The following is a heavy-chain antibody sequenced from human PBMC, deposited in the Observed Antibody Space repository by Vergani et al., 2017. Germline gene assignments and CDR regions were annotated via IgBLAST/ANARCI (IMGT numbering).Heavy chain of an antibody. J-gene: IGHJ4*02. CDR1: GGPISSYY. Sequence: VQLQESGPGLVKPSETLSLTCTVSGGPISSYYWSWIRQPPGKGLEWIGYIYYSGSTNYNPSLKSRVTIPVDTSKNHFALKRSWVTAADTAVYYCARVPGGIPCFDYWGQGTLVTVSS. D-gene: IGHD6-13*01. CDR3: ARVPGGIPCFDY. CDR2: IYYSGST. V-gene: IGHV4-59*01.